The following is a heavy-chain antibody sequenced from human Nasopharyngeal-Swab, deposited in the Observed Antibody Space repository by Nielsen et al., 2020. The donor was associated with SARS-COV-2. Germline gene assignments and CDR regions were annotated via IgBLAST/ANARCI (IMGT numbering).Heavy chain of an antibody. CDR3: ARLIEVNTSSYYYGMEV. V-gene: IGHV2-26*01. J-gene: IGHJ6*02. CDR2: VFSNDEK. Sequence: RQAPGKALEWLAHVFSNDEKSYTTSLKSMLTISKDTSKSQVVLTMTNMDPVDTATYYCARLIEVNTSSYYYGMEVWGQGTTVTVSS. D-gene: IGHD3-22*01.